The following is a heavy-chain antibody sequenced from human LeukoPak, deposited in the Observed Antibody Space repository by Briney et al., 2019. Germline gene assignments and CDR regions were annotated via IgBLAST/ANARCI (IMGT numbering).Heavy chain of an antibody. J-gene: IGHJ3*02. Sequence: PSETLSLTCTVSGGSISSYYWSWIRQPAGKGLEWIGRIYTSGSTNYNPSLKSRVTMSVDTSKNQFSLKLSSVTAADTAVYYCARERWLQFRCAFDIWGQGTMVTVSS. CDR1: GGSISSYY. V-gene: IGHV4-4*07. CDR2: IYTSGST. D-gene: IGHD5-24*01. CDR3: ARERWLQFRCAFDI.